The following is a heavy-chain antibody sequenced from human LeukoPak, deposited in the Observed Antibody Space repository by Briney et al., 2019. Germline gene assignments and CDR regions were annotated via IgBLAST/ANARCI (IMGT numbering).Heavy chain of an antibody. V-gene: IGHV1-69*04. CDR1: GGTFSSYA. J-gene: IGHJ4*02. Sequence: SMKVSCKASGGTFSSYAISWVRQAPGQGLEWMGRIIPILGIANYAQKFQGRVTITADKSTSTAYMELSSLRSEDTAVYYCARDRGGVGVTRDPFDYWGQGTLVTVSS. CDR3: ARDRGGVGVTRDPFDY. D-gene: IGHD1-26*01. CDR2: IIPILGIA.